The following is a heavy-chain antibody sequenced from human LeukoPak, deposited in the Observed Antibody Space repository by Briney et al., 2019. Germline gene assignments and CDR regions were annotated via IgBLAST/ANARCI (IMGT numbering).Heavy chain of an antibody. CDR3: AKDIKSGSYLQGAFEY. D-gene: IGHD1-26*01. V-gene: IGHV3-9*01. CDR2: ISWNSGSI. J-gene: IGHJ4*02. Sequence: GGSLRLSCAASGFTFDDYAMHWVRQAPGKGLEWVSGISWNSGSIGYADPVKGRFTISRDNAKNSLYLQMNSMRAEDTALYYCAKDIKSGSYLQGAFEYWGQGTLVTVSS. CDR1: GFTFDDYA.